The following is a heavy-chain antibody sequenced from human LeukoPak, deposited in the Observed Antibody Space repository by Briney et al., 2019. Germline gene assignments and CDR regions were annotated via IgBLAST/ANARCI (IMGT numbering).Heavy chain of an antibody. CDR1: GFTFSSYV. J-gene: IGHJ4*02. CDR3: VKDLNCGGDCYSAAGH. CDR2: ISYDGSNK. Sequence: GKSLRLSCAASGFTFSSYVIHWVRQAPGKGLEWVAVISYDGSNKYYVDSVKGRFTISRDNSKNTLFLQMNSLRAEDTAVYYCVKDLNCGGDCYSAAGHWGQGILVTVSS. D-gene: IGHD2-21*02. V-gene: IGHV3-30*18.